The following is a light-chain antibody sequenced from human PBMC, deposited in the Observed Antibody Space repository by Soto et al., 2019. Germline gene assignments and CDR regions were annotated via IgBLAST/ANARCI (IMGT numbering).Light chain of an antibody. CDR1: ESIARH. Sequence: DIQMTQSPSSLSASVGGRVTITCRASESIARHLNWYQQKPGKAPKLLIYAASSLQNGVPSRFRGGGSATDFTLTISNLQPEDFATYYCQQSYSTLSITFGQGTRLEIK. CDR3: QQSYSTLSIT. V-gene: IGKV1-39*01. J-gene: IGKJ5*01. CDR2: AAS.